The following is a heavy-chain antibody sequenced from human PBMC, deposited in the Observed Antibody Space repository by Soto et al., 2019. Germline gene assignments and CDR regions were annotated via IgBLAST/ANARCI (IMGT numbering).Heavy chain of an antibody. CDR1: GYTFTDYF. CDR2: INPDNGGT. J-gene: IGHJ4*02. D-gene: IGHD5-12*01. CDR3: TRSTQYSASLEVDF. Sequence: ASVKVSCKASGYTFTDYFIHWVRQAPGQGLEWMGWINPDNGGTVYAQKFQGRLTMARDTPVATVYMELSGLRSGDTAVYYCTRSTQYSASLEVDFWGQGTWVTVSS. V-gene: IGHV1-2*02.